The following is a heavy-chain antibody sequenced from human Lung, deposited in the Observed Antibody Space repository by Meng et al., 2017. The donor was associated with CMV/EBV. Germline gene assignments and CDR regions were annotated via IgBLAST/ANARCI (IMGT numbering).Heavy chain of an antibody. D-gene: IGHD4-11*01. CDR2: ISGSGGST. CDR3: AKGISNYVHPNWFDP. CDR1: GFTFSSYA. Sequence: GGSXRLXCAVSGFTFSSYAMSWVRQAPGKGLEWVSAISGSGGSTYYADPVKGRFTISRDNSKNTLYLQMNSLRAEDTAVYYCAKGISNYVHPNWFDPWGQGXLVTISS. V-gene: IGHV3-23*01. J-gene: IGHJ5*02.